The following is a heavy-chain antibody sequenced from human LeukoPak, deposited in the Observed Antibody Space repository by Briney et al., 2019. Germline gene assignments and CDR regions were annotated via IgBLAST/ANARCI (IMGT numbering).Heavy chain of an antibody. Sequence: PSETLSLTCTVSGGSISSYYWSWIRQPPGKGLEWIGYIYYSGSTNYNPSLKSRVTISVDTSKNQFSLKLSSVTAADTAVYYCARETYYYDNSGYSPDAFDIWGQGTMVTVSS. CDR3: ARETYYYDNSGYSPDAFDI. J-gene: IGHJ3*02. CDR1: GGSISSYY. CDR2: IYYSGST. V-gene: IGHV4-59*01. D-gene: IGHD3-22*01.